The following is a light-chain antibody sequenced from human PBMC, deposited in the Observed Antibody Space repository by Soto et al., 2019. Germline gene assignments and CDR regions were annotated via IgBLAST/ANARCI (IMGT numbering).Light chain of an antibody. CDR1: QSVSSNY. CDR2: GIS. V-gene: IGKV3-20*01. CDR3: EQYGSSPRT. J-gene: IGKJ1*01. Sequence: EVVLTQFPGTLSLSPGERATLSCRASQSVSSNYFAWHQQKPGQAPRLLIYGISSRATGIPDRFSGSGSGTDFTLTISRLEPEDFAVYYCEQYGSSPRTFGQGTKVEI.